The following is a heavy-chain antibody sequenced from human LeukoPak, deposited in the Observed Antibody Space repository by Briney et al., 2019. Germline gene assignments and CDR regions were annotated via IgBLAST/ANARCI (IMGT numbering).Heavy chain of an antibody. CDR2: IDNDGSST. CDR3: ARGGGLDV. CDR1: GFTFSSYR. V-gene: IGHV3-74*01. J-gene: IGHJ6*02. D-gene: IGHD3-16*01. Sequence: GGSLRLSCAASGFTFSSYRMHWVRQAPGKGLVWVSRIDNDGSSTSYADFVKGRFTISRDNAKNSLYLQMSNLRAEDTAVYFCARGGGLDVWGQGATVTVSS.